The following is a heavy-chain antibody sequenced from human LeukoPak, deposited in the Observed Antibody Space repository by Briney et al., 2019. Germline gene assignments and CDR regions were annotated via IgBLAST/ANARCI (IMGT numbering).Heavy chain of an antibody. CDR2: IIPIFGTA. V-gene: IGHV1-69*13. CDR3: ARGKEARSSYDTPFDY. D-gene: IGHD3-9*01. CDR1: GGTLSSYA. Sequence: GASVKVSCKASGGTLSSYAISWVRQAPGQGLEWMGGIIPIFGTANYAQKFQGRVTITADESTSTAYMELSSLRSEDTAVYYCARGKEARSSYDTPFDYWGQGTLVTVSS. J-gene: IGHJ4*02.